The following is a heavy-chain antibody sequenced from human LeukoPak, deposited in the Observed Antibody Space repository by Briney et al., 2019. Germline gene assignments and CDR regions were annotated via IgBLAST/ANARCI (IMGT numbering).Heavy chain of an antibody. CDR3: ARERGWLASLAYNWFDP. Sequence: ASVKVSCKASGYTFTSYNMHWVRQAPGQGLEWMGWISAYNGNTNYAQKLQGRVTMTTDTSTSTAYMELRSLRSDDTAVYYCARERGWLASLAYNWFDPWGQGTLVTVSS. V-gene: IGHV1-18*04. J-gene: IGHJ5*02. CDR2: ISAYNGNT. D-gene: IGHD6-19*01. CDR1: GYTFTSYN.